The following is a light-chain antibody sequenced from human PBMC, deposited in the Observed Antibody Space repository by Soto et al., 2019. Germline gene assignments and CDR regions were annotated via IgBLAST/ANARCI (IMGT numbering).Light chain of an antibody. J-gene: IGKJ1*01. V-gene: IGKV3-20*01. CDR2: GAS. Sequence: DIVLTQSPGNMSLSPGERATLSCRASQSVSSSYLAWYQQKPGQAPRLLIYGASSRATGIPDRFSGSGSGTDFTLTISRLEPEDFAVYYCHQYGSSPSTFGQGTKVDIK. CDR3: HQYGSSPST. CDR1: QSVSSSY.